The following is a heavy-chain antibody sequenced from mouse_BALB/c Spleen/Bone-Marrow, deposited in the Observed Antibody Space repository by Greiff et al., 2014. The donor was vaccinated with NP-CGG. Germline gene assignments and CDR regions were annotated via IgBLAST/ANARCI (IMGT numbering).Heavy chain of an antibody. J-gene: IGHJ4*01. CDR1: GYTFTRYT. CDR2: IIPSSGYT. D-gene: IGHD1-1*01. Sequence: QVQLQQSGAELARPGASVKMSCQASGYTFTRYTMHWEKQRPGQGLEWIGYIIPSSGYTNYNQKFKDKATLTADKSSSTAYMQLSSLTSEDSAVYYCTIRYYAMDYWGQGTSVTVS. CDR3: TIRYYAMDY. V-gene: IGHV1-4*01.